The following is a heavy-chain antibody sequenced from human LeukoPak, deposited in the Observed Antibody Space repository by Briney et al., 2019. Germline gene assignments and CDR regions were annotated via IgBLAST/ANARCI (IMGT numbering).Heavy chain of an antibody. J-gene: IGHJ6*03. Sequence: PGGSLRLSCVASGFTFSSYAMSWVHQAPGKGLEWVSAIGGSGGDTSYADSVKGRFTISRDNSRNTLYLQMNSLRAEDTAEYYCAKQWAATPKYYYYMDVWGKGTTVTVSS. CDR2: IGGSGGDT. V-gene: IGHV3-23*01. CDR3: AKQWAATPKYYYYMDV. D-gene: IGHD6-25*01. CDR1: GFTFSSYA.